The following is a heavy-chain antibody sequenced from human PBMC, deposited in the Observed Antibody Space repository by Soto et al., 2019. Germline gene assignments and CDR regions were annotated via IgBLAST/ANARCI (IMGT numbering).Heavy chain of an antibody. CDR3: AKDPPSEHMARAVNNFTH. CDR1: GFTFSSYA. D-gene: IGHD3-10*01. V-gene: IGHV3-23*01. Sequence: GGSLRLSCAASGFTFSSYAMSWVRQAPGKGLEWVSAIIGSGGSTYYADSVKGRFTISRDNSKNTLYLQMNSLRAEDTGVYYCAKDPPSEHMARAVNNFTHWGQRPLVTVSS. J-gene: IGHJ1*01. CDR2: IIGSGGST.